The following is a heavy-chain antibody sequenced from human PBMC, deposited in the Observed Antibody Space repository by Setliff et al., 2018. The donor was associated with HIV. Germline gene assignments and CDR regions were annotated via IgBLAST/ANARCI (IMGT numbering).Heavy chain of an antibody. J-gene: IGHJ4*02. CDR2: IFPNDEK. D-gene: IGHD3-3*01. Sequence: ETLSLTCNVSGASISSYYWSWIRQPPGKALEWLAHIFPNDEKSYSASLKSRVTISEDTSKSQVVLTMTNMDPLDTATYFCAQYNFRRGYWDYFDYWGQGTQVTVSS. CDR3: AQYNFRRGYWDYFDY. V-gene: IGHV2-26*01. CDR1: GASISSYYW.